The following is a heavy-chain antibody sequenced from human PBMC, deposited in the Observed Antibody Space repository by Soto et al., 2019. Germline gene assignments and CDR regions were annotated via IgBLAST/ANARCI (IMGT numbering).Heavy chain of an antibody. CDR3: ARELSH. CDR1: GFPFSTYA. J-gene: IGHJ4*02. CDR2: INSDSTTT. V-gene: IGHV3-48*02. Sequence: DVHLVESGGGLVQPGGSLRLSCAVSGFPFSTYAMHWVRQAPGKGLEWISYINSDSTTTFHADSVKGRFTVSRDNAKNSLYLQMRSLRHEDTAVYYCARELSHWGQGTLVTVSS.